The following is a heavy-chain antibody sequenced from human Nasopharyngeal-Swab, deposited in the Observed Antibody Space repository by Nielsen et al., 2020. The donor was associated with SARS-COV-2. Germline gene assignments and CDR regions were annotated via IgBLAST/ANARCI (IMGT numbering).Heavy chain of an antibody. CDR3: AKGYGYGGDYYYYYGMDV. CDR1: GFTFDDYA. D-gene: IGHD5-18*01. Sequence: GGSLRLPCAASGFTFDDYAMHWVRQAPGKGLEWVSGISWNSGSIGYADSVKGRFTISRDNAKNSLYLQMNSLRAEDTALYYCAKGYGYGGDYYYYYGMDVWGQGTTVTVSS. V-gene: IGHV3-9*01. J-gene: IGHJ6*02. CDR2: ISWNSGSI.